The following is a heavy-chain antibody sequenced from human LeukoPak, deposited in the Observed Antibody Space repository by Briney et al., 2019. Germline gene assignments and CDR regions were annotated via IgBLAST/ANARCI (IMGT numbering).Heavy chain of an antibody. CDR1: GGSISSSSYY. CDR3: ARQLSSGNWFDP. CDR2: IYYSGST. D-gene: IGHD6-19*01. V-gene: IGHV4-39*01. Sequence: PSETLSLTCTVSGGSISSSSYYWGWIRQPPGKGLEWIGSIYYSGSTYYNPSLKSRVTISVDTSKNQFSLKLSSVTAADTAVYYCARQLSSGNWFDPWGQGTLVIVSS. J-gene: IGHJ5*02.